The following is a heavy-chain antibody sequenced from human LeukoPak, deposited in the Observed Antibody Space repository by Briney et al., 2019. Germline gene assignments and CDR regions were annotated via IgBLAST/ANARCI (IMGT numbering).Heavy chain of an antibody. CDR3: ARDRPTGASRVFVVQ. CDR2: MSSGGTYI. V-gene: IGHV3-21*01. J-gene: IGHJ4*02. Sequence: GGSLRLSCTASGFTFSNHAMTWVHQAPGKGLEWVSSMSSGGTYIYYADSVRGRFTISRDNAKNSLYLVMNSLRAEDTATYYCARDRPTGASRVFVVQWGQGTLVTVSS. CDR1: GFTFSNHA. D-gene: IGHD2-15*01.